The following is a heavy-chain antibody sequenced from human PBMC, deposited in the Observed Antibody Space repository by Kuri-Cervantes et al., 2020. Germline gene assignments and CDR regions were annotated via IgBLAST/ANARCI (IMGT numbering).Heavy chain of an antibody. V-gene: IGHV3-30-3*01. CDR3: LGVGDY. J-gene: IGHJ4*02. CDR2: ISYDGSNK. D-gene: IGHD3-10*01. CDR1: GFTFSSYA. Sequence: GESLKISCAASGFTFSSYAMHWVRQAPGKGLEWVAVISYDGSNKYYADSVKGRFTISRDNSKNTLYLQMNSLRAEDTAVYYCLGVGDYWGQGTPVTVSS.